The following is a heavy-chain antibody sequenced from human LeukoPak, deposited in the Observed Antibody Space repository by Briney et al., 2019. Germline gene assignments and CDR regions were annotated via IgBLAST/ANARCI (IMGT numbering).Heavy chain of an antibody. CDR2: ISNKGSSSTT. Sequence: PGGSLRLSCAASGFIFSDYYMGWVRQAPGKGLEWVSYISNKGSSSTTYYADSVKGRFTISRDDAQNSLYLQMNSLRAEDTAVYYCARELGVTTPHYFDYWGQGTLVTVSS. CDR3: ARELGVTTPHYFDY. D-gene: IGHD4-17*01. V-gene: IGHV3-11*04. J-gene: IGHJ4*02. CDR1: GFIFSDYY.